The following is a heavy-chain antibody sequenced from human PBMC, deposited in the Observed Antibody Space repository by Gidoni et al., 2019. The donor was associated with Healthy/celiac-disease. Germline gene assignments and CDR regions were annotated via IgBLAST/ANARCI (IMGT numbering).Heavy chain of an antibody. D-gene: IGHD6-13*01. CDR1: GYTFTSYY. CDR2: INPGGGST. J-gene: IGHJ5*02. V-gene: IGHV1-46*01. Sequence: QVQLVQSGAEVTKPGASVKVSCMASGYTFTSYYMHWVRQAPGQGLEWMGIINPGGGSTSYAQKFQGRVTMTRDTSTSTVYMELSSLRSEDTAVYYCARVLLGYSSSWYSSFDPWGQGTLVTVSS. CDR3: ARVLLGYSSSWYSSFDP.